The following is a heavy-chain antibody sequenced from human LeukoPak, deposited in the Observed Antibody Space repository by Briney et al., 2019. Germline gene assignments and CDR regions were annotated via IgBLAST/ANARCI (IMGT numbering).Heavy chain of an antibody. D-gene: IGHD4-17*01. CDR1: GFTVSSNY. V-gene: IGHV3-21*01. Sequence: GGSLRLSCAASGFTVSSNYMSWVRQAPGKGLEWVSSISSSSNYIYYADSVKGRFTISRDNAKNSLYLQMHSLRAEDSALYYCARESDGDYYFDYWGQGTLVTVSS. CDR2: ISSSSNYI. CDR3: ARESDGDYYFDY. J-gene: IGHJ4*02.